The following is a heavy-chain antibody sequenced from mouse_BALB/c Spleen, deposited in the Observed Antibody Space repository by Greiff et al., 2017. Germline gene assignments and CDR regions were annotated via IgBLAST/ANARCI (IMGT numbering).Heavy chain of an antibody. CDR3: ARSGDYDDAMDS. V-gene: IGHV5-17*02. Sequence: EVQLVESGGGLVQPGGSRKLSCAASGFTFSSFGMHWVRQAPEKGLEWVAYISSGSSTIYYADTVKGRFTISRDNPKNTLFLQMTSLRSEDTAMYYCARSGDYDDAMDSWGQGTSVTVSS. CDR1: GFTFSSFG. J-gene: IGHJ4*01. D-gene: IGHD2-4*01. CDR2: ISSGSSTI.